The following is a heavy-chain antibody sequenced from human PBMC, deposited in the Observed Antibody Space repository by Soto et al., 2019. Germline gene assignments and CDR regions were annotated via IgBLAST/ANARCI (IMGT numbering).Heavy chain of an antibody. CDR1: GYSFTTYY. J-gene: IGHJ4*02. CDR3: ARERYDFWSGYLDY. D-gene: IGHD3-3*01. V-gene: IGHV1-46*01. Sequence: ASVKVSCKASGYSFTTYYIHWVRQAPGQGLEWMGIIDPSSGSAGYAQKFQVRVTITADESTSTAYMELSSLRSEDTAVYYCARERYDFWSGYLDYWGQGTLVTVSS. CDR2: IDPSSGSA.